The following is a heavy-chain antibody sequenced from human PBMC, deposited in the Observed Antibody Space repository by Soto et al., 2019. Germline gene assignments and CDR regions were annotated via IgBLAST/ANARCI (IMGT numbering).Heavy chain of an antibody. CDR3: ARGTYSGSYGTYY. D-gene: IGHD1-26*01. J-gene: IGHJ4*02. Sequence: GESLKISCKGSGYSFTSYWISWVRQMPGKGLEWMGRIDPSDSYTDYSPSFQGHVTISADRSISTAYLQWSSLKASDTAMYYCARGTYSGSYGTYYWAQGILVTVSS. CDR1: GYSFTSYW. V-gene: IGHV5-10-1*01. CDR2: IDPSDSYT.